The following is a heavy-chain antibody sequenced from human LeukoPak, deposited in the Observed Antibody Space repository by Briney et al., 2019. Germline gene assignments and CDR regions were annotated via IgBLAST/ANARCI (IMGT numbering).Heavy chain of an antibody. CDR2: ISSSGSTI. D-gene: IGHD3-22*01. J-gene: IGHJ3*02. CDR3: AREGTAAYYYDSSGYLDAFDI. CDR1: GFTFSSYS. Sequence: GGSLRLSCAASGFTFSSYSMNWVRQAPGKGLEWVSYISSSGSTIYYADSVKGRFTISRDNAKNSLYLQMNSLRAEDTAVYYCAREGTAAYYYDSSGYLDAFDIWGQGTMVTVSS. V-gene: IGHV3-48*04.